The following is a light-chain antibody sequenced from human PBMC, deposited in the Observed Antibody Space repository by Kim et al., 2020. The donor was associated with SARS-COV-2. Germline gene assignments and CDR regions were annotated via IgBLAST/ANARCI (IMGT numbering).Light chain of an antibody. CDR1: QSVSNY. V-gene: IGKV3-11*01. Sequence: SLSPGERATLACRAGQSVSNYLAWYQQKPGQAPRLLIYDASKRATGIPARFSGSGSGTDFTLTISSLEPEDFAVYYCQQRSKWCTFGQGTKVDIK. CDR3: QQRSKWCT. J-gene: IGKJ2*02. CDR2: DAS.